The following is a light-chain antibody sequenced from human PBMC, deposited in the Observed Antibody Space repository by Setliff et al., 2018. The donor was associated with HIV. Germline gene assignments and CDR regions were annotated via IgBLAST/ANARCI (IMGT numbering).Light chain of an antibody. CDR3: QHYGSSPRWT. CDR1: QSVSSSS. V-gene: IGKV3D-20*01. J-gene: IGKJ1*01. Sequence: EIVLTQSPGTLSLSPGERATLSCRASQSVSSSSLAWYQQKPGLAPRLLIYDASSRATGIPDRFSGSGSGTDFTLTISRLEPEDVAVYYCQHYGSSPRWTFGQGTKVDIK. CDR2: DAS.